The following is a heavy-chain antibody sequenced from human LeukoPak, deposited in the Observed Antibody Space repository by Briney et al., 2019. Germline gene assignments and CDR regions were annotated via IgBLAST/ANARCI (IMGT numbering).Heavy chain of an antibody. CDR1: GGSFSGYY. V-gene: IGHV4-34*01. CDR2: INHSGST. Sequence: SETLSLTCAVYGGSFSGYYWSWIRQPPGKGLEWIGEINHSGSTNYNPSLKSRVTISVDTSKNQFSLKLSSVAAADTAVYYCARSVVPAAINYFDYRGQGTLVTVSS. J-gene: IGHJ4*02. CDR3: ARSVVPAAINYFDY. D-gene: IGHD2-2*01.